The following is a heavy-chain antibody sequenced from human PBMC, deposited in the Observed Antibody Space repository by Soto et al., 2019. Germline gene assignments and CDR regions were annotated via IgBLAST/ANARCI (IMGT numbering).Heavy chain of an antibody. D-gene: IGHD6-19*01. CDR1: GYTFTSYD. CDR3: ARLSSGWSAFDY. V-gene: IGHV1-8*01. CDR2: MNPNSGNT. J-gene: IGHJ4*02. Sequence: EASVKVSCKASGYTFTSYDINWVRQATGQGLEWMGWMNPNSGNTDYARKFQGRVTMTRNTSTSTAYMELSSLRSEDTAVYYCARLSSGWSAFDYWGQGTLVTVSS.